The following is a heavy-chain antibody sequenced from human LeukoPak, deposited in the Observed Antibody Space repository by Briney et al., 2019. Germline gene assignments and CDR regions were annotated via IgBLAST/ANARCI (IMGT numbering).Heavy chain of an antibody. D-gene: IGHD3-9*01. CDR2: IWCDGSNK. V-gene: IGHV3-33*01. J-gene: IGHJ4*02. Sequence: HPGGSLRLSCAASGFTFSSYGMHWVRQAPGKGLEWVAVIWCDGSNKYYADSVKGRFTISRGNSKNTLYLQMNSLRAEDTAVYYCARGSGRYDILTGYYPSSDFDYWGQGTLVTVSS. CDR3: ARGSGRYDILTGYYPSSDFDY. CDR1: GFTFSSYG.